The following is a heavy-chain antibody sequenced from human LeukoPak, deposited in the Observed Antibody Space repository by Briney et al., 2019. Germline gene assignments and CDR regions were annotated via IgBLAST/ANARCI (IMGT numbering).Heavy chain of an antibody. Sequence: GGSLRLSCAASGFTFSSYGMSWVRQAPGKGLEWVSAISGSGGSTYYADSVKGRFTISRDNSKNTLYLQMNSLRAEDTAVYYCASKARLRYFDWLYYYYYYMDVWGKGTTVTISS. D-gene: IGHD3-9*01. CDR3: ASKARLRYFDWLYYYYYYMDV. J-gene: IGHJ6*03. V-gene: IGHV3-23*01. CDR1: GFTFSSYG. CDR2: ISGSGGST.